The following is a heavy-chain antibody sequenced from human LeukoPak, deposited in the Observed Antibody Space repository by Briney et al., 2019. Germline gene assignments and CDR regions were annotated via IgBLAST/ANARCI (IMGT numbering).Heavy chain of an antibody. CDR3: ARSDGYGLVDI. CDR1: GYSISSGYY. Sequence: KPSETLSLTCTVSGYSISSGYYWGWIRQPPGKGLEWIGSIYHSGRTFYNPPLKSRVTISVDTSKNQFSLKLTSVTAADTAVYYCARSDGYGLVDIWGQGTMVTVSS. V-gene: IGHV4-38-2*02. D-gene: IGHD3-10*01. CDR2: IYHSGRT. J-gene: IGHJ3*02.